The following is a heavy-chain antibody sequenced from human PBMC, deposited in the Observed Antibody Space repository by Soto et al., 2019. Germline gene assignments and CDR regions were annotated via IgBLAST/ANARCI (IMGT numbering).Heavy chain of an antibody. Sequence: EVQLLESGGGLVQPGGSLRLSCAASGFTFSTYGITWVRHSPGKGLELVSRISASDTTTSYADSVKGRFTISRDNRKNTVYLQTDSLRGEDTALYYCARCRGDDCYSPCDSWGQGTLVTVSS. D-gene: IGHD2-21*02. CDR1: GFTFSTYG. J-gene: IGHJ5*01. CDR2: ISASDTTT. V-gene: IGHV3-23*01. CDR3: ARCRGDDCYSPCDS.